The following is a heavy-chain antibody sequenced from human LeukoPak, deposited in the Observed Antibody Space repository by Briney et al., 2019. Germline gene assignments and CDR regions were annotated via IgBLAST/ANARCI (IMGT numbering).Heavy chain of an antibody. D-gene: IGHD4-11*01. CDR2: ISGSGGRT. CDR1: GFTFSSYA. CDR3: ANPPTVTSFDC. Sequence: GGSLRLSCAASGFTFSSYAMNWVRQAPGKGLEWGSSISGSGGRTYYAGSVKGRFTISRDNSKNTLYLQMNSLRAEDTAVYYCANPPTVTSFDCWGQGTLVTVSS. V-gene: IGHV3-23*01. J-gene: IGHJ4*02.